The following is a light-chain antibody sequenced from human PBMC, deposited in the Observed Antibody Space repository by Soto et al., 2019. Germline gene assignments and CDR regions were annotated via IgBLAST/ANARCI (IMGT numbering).Light chain of an antibody. J-gene: IGLJ1*01. CDR2: EVS. Sequence: QSVLTQPASVSGSPGQSITISCTGTSSDVGGYNYVSWYQQHPGKAPKLMIYEVSNRPSGVSNRFSGSKSGNTASLTISGLQAEDEADYYCTSHTSSSTRVFGTGTQGT. V-gene: IGLV2-14*01. CDR3: TSHTSSSTRV. CDR1: SSDVGGYNY.